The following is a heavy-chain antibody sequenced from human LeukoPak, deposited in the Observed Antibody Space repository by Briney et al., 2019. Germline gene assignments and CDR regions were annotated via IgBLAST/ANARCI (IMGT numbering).Heavy chain of an antibody. J-gene: IGHJ6*03. V-gene: IGHV4-59*12. CDR3: AVEYSSSSWYYYYMDV. Sequence: SETLSLTCTVSGGSISSYYWSWIRQPPGKGLEWIGYIYYSGSTNYNPSLKSRVTISVDTSKNQFSLQLNSVTPEDTAVYYCAVEYSSSSWYYYYMDVWGKGATVTVSS. D-gene: IGHD6-6*01. CDR1: GGSISSYY. CDR2: IYYSGST.